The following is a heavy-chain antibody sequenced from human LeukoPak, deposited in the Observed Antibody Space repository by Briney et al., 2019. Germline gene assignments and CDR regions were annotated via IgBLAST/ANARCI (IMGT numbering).Heavy chain of an antibody. D-gene: IGHD4-11*01. CDR1: GFTFSSYS. J-gene: IGHJ6*02. Sequence: GGSLRLSCAASGFTFSSYSMNWVCQAPGKGLEWVSVIYSGGSTYYADSVKGRFTISRDNSKNTLYPQMNSLRAEDTAVYYCARDRPDYPDYYYYYGMDVWGQGTTVTVSS. CDR3: ARDRPDYPDYYYYYGMDV. CDR2: IYSGGST. V-gene: IGHV3-66*01.